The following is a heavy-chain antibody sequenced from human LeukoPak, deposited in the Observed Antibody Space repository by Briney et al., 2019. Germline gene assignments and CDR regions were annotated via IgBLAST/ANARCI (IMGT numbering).Heavy chain of an antibody. Sequence: GASVKVSCKASGYTFTGYYMHWVRQAPGQGPEWMGWIDPNSGDTKYAQKFQGRVTMTRDTSINTAYMELNWLRSDDTAMFYCARSGYDYGYVYLDHWGQGTLVTVSS. CDR1: GYTFTGYY. CDR3: ARSGYDYGYVYLDH. CDR2: IDPNSGDT. J-gene: IGHJ4*02. D-gene: IGHD5-18*01. V-gene: IGHV1-2*02.